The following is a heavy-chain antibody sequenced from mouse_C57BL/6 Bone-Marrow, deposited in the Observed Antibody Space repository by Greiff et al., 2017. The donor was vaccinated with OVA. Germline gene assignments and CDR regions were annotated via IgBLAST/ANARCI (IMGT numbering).Heavy chain of an antibody. Sequence: DVQLVESGPELVKPGASVKMSCKASGYTFTDYNMHWVKQSHGKSLEWIGYINPNNGGTSYNQKFKGKATLTVNKSSSTAYMELRSLTSEDSAVYYCARWDGSSYYWYFDVWGTGTTVTVSS. CDR1: GYTFTDYN. CDR2: INPNNGGT. V-gene: IGHV1-22*01. CDR3: ARWDGSSYYWYFDV. J-gene: IGHJ1*03. D-gene: IGHD1-1*01.